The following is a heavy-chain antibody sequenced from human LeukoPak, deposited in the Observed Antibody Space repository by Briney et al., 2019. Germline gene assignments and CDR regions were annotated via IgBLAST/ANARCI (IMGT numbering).Heavy chain of an antibody. CDR3: ARDYGIVVVSLLLDYGMDV. CDR2: ISYYGSNK. J-gene: IGHJ6*02. V-gene: IGHV3-30-3*01. D-gene: IGHD3-22*01. CDR1: GFTFSSYA. Sequence: GGSLRLSCAPSGFTFSSYAMHWLPQAPAKGREGVAVISYYGSNKYYPDSVKGPFTIYRDNSKNTLYLQMNSLRAEDTAVYYCARDYGIVVVSLLLDYGMDVWGQGTTVTVSS.